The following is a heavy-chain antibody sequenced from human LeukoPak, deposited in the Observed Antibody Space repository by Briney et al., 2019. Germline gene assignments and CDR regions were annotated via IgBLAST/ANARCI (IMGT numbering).Heavy chain of an antibody. CDR3: AKPDLYCSSTSCPSDY. Sequence: GGSLRLSCAASGFTFSSQGMSWVRQAPGKGLEWVSVINNYGGGTYYADSVKGRFTISRDNFKNTLYLQMNSLRAEDTAVYYCAKPDLYCSSTSCPSDYWGQGTLVTVSS. CDR1: GFTFSSQG. V-gene: IGHV3-23*01. J-gene: IGHJ4*02. CDR2: INNYGGGT. D-gene: IGHD2-2*01.